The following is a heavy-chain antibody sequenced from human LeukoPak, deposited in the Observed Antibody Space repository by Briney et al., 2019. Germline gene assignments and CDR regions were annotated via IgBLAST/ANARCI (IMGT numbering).Heavy chain of an antibody. D-gene: IGHD6-13*01. Sequence: SETLSLTCTVSGGSMNQYYRSWIRQPAGKGLEWIGRIYTSGSTNYNPSLKSRVTMSVDTSKNQFSLKLSSVTAADTAVYYCARTPIAAAGSNYNWFDPWGQGTLVTVSS. V-gene: IGHV4-4*07. CDR3: ARTPIAAAGSNYNWFDP. CDR2: IYTSGST. J-gene: IGHJ5*02. CDR1: GGSMNQYY.